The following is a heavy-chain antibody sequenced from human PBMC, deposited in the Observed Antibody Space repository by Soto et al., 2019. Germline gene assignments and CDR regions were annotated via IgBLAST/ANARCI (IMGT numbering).Heavy chain of an antibody. D-gene: IGHD4-17*01. CDR1: GYSFTSYW. CDR3: ARLSYCDSFYYYYHIDV. J-gene: IGHJ6*03. CDR2: IYPGDSDT. Sequence: GESLKISCKGSGYSFTSYWIGWVRQMPWKGLEWMGIIYPGDSDTKYSPSFQGQVTISADKSISTAYLQWSSLKASDTAMYYCARLSYCDSFYYYYHIDVWGKGTTVIVS. V-gene: IGHV5-51*01.